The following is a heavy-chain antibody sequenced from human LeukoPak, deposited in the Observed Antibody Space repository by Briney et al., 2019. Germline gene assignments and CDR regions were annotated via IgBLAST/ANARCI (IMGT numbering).Heavy chain of an antibody. J-gene: IGHJ4*02. V-gene: IGHV3-30*18. CDR2: ISYDGSNK. CDR3: AKDIRTPPYSYGHSASGY. D-gene: IGHD5-18*01. CDR1: GFTFSNYG. Sequence: GGSLRLSCAASGFTFSNYGMHWVRQAPGKGLEWVAVISYDGSNKYYADSVKGRFTISRDNSKNTLYLQMNSLRAEDTAVYYCAKDIRTPPYSYGHSASGYWGQGTLVTVSS.